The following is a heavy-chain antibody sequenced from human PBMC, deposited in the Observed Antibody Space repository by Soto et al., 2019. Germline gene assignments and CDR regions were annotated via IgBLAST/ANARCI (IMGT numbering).Heavy chain of an antibody. V-gene: IGHV4-59*01. CDR1: GGSISRYY. CDR3: ARIYSSGCHSSDDC. CDR2: IYYSGTT. J-gene: IGHJ4*02. Sequence: PSETLSLTCTVSGGSISRYYWGWIRQPPGKRLEWIGYIYYSGTTDYNPSLKSRVTISKDTSKNQVVLTMTNMDPVDTATYYCARIYSSGCHSSDDCWGQGTLVTVSS. D-gene: IGHD6-19*01.